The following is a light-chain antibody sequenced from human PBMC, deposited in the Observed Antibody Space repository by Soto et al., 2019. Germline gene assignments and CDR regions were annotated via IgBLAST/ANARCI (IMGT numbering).Light chain of an antibody. CDR3: QQYGSSST. V-gene: IGKV3-20*01. J-gene: IGKJ1*01. CDR2: GAS. Sequence: EIVLTQSPGILSLSPGERASLSCGASQSITSSFLAWYQQKPGQAPRLLIYGASSRATGIPDRFSGTGSETDFTLTINRLEPEDFAVYYCQQYGSSSTFGQGTKVDIK. CDR1: QSITSSF.